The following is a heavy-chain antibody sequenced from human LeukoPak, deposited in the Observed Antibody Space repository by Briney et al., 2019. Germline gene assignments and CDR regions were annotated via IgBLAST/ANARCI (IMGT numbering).Heavy chain of an antibody. CDR3: ARAGIAAAGDAFDI. J-gene: IGHJ3*02. D-gene: IGHD6-13*01. CDR1: GGSISSYY. Sequence: SETLSLTCTVSGGSISSYYRSWIRQPPGKGLEWIGYIYYSGSTNYNPSLKSRVTISVDTSKNQFSLKLSSVTAADTAVYYCARAGIAAAGDAFDIWGQGTMVTVSS. CDR2: IYYSGST. V-gene: IGHV4-59*01.